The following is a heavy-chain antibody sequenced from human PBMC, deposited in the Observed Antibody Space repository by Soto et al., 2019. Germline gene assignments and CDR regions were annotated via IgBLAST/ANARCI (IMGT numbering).Heavy chain of an antibody. CDR1: GGSISSGGYS. CDR2: IYHSGST. J-gene: IGHJ5*02. CDR3: AREVNHGDYTLARNWFDP. D-gene: IGHD4-17*01. V-gene: IGHV4-30-2*01. Sequence: QLQLQESGSGLVKPSQTLSLTCAVSGGSISSGGYSWSWIRQPPGKGLEWIGYIYHSGSTYYNPSLKSRVTISVDRSKNQFSLKLSSVTAADTAVYYCAREVNHGDYTLARNWFDPWGQGTLVTVSS.